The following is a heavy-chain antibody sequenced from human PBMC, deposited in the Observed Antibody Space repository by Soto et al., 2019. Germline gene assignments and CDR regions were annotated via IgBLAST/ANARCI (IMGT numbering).Heavy chain of an antibody. CDR3: ARGTHIIVATDAFDI. D-gene: IGHD2-21*02. V-gene: IGHV4-38-2*02. CDR2: INHSGIT. J-gene: IGHJ3*02. CDR1: DLCISSGYY. Sequence: PSGSLSLTCSVSDLCISSGYYWGWIRQPPGKGLEWTANINHSGITYYNSSLKSRITISVDKAKNPFSLKMNSVTAADTAVYYCARGTHIIVATDAFDIWGQGTMVTVSS.